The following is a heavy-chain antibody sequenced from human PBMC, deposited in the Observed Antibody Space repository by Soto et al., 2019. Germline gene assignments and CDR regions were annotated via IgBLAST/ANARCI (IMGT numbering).Heavy chain of an antibody. J-gene: IGHJ6*02. CDR1: GFTFTSSA. V-gene: IGHV1-58*01. CDR3: AAERGTCSGGSCYAYYYYGMDV. Sequence: SVKVSCKASGFTFTSSAVQWVRQARGQRLEWIGWIVVGSGNTNYAQKFQERVTITRDMSTSTAYMELSSLRSEDTAVYYCAAERGTCSGGSCYAYYYYGMDVWGQGTTVTVSS. CDR2: IVVGSGNT. D-gene: IGHD2-15*01.